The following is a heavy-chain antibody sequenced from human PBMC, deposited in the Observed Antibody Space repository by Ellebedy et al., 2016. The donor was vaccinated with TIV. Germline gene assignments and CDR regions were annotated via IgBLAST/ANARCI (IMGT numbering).Heavy chain of an antibody. CDR2: ISYDGSNK. CDR3: ARDLAGGNWFDP. V-gene: IGHV3-30*03. D-gene: IGHD6-13*01. Sequence: GGSLRLXXAASGFTFSSYGMHWVRQAPGKGLEWVAVISYDGSNKYYADSVKGRFTISRDNSKNTLYLQMNSLRAEDTAVYYCARDLAGGNWFDPWGQGTLVTVSS. CDR1: GFTFSSYG. J-gene: IGHJ5*02.